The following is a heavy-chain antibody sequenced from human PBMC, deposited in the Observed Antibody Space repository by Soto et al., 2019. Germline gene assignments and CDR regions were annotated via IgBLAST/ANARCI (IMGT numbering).Heavy chain of an antibody. V-gene: IGHV4-34*01. CDR3: ASNTYYYDSSGYPTLFDY. CDR1: GGSFSGYY. J-gene: IGHJ4*01. D-gene: IGHD3-22*01. CDR2: INHSGST. Sequence: SETLSLTCAVYGGSFSGYYWSWIRQPPGKGLEWIGEINHSGSTNYNPSLKSRVTISVDTSKNQFSLKLSSVTAADTAVYYCASNTYYYDSSGYPTLFDYWGHGTLVTVSS.